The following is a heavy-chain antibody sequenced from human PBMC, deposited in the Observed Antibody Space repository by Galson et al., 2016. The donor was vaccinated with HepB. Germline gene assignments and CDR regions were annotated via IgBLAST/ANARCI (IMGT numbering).Heavy chain of an antibody. J-gene: IGHJ5*02. CDR2: ISGSGGST. V-gene: IGHV3-23*01. Sequence: SLRLSCAASGFTFNNYALSWIRQAPGKGLEWVSAISGSGGSTYYADSVKGRFTISRDKSKNTLYLQMNSLRAEDTAVYYCGRPTTHNWFDPWSQGTLVTVSS. D-gene: IGHD5-12*01. CDR3: GRPTTHNWFDP. CDR1: GFTFNNYA.